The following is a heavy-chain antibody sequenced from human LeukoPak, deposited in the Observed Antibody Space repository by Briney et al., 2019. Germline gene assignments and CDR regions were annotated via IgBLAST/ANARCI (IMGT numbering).Heavy chain of an antibody. Sequence: ASVKVSCKASGYTFTSYGISWVRQAPGQGLEWMGWISGYNGYTHYAHNLQGRVIMTTDTSTSTAYMELRSLRSDDTAVYYCARDEARYSSGYYPNWFDPWGQGTLVTVSS. CDR3: ARDEARYSSGYYPNWFDP. J-gene: IGHJ5*02. CDR1: GYTFTSYG. D-gene: IGHD3-22*01. V-gene: IGHV1-18*01. CDR2: ISGYNGYT.